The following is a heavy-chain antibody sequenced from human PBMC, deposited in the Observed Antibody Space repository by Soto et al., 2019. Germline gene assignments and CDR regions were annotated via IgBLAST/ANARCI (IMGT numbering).Heavy chain of an antibody. Sequence: PGGSLRLSCEASGFTFYTYSIIWVRQAPGKGLEWVTAIDSDGTDTYYADFVKGRFTVSRDNSKNTLYLQMRSLTAEDTALYYCAKGSLAVGSEWFDSWGPGTLVTFSS. J-gene: IGHJ5*01. CDR3: AKGSLAVGSEWFDS. CDR2: IDSDGTDT. CDR1: GFTFYTYS. D-gene: IGHD1-26*01. V-gene: IGHV3-23*05.